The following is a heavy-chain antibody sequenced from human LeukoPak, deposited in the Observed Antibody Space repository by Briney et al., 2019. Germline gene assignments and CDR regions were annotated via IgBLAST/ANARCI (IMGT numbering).Heavy chain of an antibody. J-gene: IGHJ4*02. CDR3: ARGGSGNWNAPFDY. CDR1: GFTFSSFS. CDR2: ISSSSSYM. Sequence: GGSLRLSCAASGFTFSSFSMNWVRQAPGKGLEWVSSISSSSSYMYYADSVKGRFAISRDNAKNSLYLQLNSLRAEDTAVYYCARGGSGNWNAPFDYWGQGILVTVSS. V-gene: IGHV3-21*01. D-gene: IGHD1-1*01.